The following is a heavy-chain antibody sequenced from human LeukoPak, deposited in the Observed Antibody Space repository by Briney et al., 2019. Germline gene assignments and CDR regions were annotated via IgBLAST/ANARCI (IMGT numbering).Heavy chain of an antibody. Sequence: ASMKVSFKASGYTFNRYHMHWGRKAPGQGLEWMGRNNPNSGGTNYAQKFQGRVTMTRDTSISTAYMELSRLRSDDTAVYYCARAGVGVRFLEWLHDYWGQGTLVTVSS. CDR2: NNPNSGGT. D-gene: IGHD3-3*01. V-gene: IGHV1-2*06. J-gene: IGHJ4*02. CDR3: ARAGVGVRFLEWLHDY. CDR1: GYTFNRYH.